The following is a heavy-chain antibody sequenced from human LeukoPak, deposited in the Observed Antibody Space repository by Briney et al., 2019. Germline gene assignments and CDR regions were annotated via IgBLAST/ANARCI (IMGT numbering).Heavy chain of an antibody. J-gene: IGHJ5*02. CDR3: ARARLEGTGPHWFDP. D-gene: IGHD1-1*01. CDR1: GFTFSAYG. Sequence: GGSLRLSCAASGFTFSAYGFHRVRQAPGKGLDWVAIIWYDGSNKYYADSVKGRFTISRDNSKNTLYLQMNSLRAEDTAIYYCARARLEGTGPHWFDPWGQGTLVTVSS. CDR2: IWYDGSNK. V-gene: IGHV3-33*01.